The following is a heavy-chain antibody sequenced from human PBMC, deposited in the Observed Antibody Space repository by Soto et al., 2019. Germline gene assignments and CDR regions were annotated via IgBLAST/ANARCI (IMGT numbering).Heavy chain of an antibody. CDR2: ISYDGSNK. J-gene: IGHJ4*02. CDR1: GFTFSSYG. V-gene: IGHV3-30*03. D-gene: IGHD3-10*01. Sequence: QVQLVESGGGVVQPGRSLRLSCAASGFTFSSYGMHWVRQAPGKGLEWVAVISYDGSNKYYADYVKGRFTISRDNSKNTLDLQMNSLRAEDTAVYYCAPWFGAFDYWGQGTLVTVSS. CDR3: APWFGAFDY.